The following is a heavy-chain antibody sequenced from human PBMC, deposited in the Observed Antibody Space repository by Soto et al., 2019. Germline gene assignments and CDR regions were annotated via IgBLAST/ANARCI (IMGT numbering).Heavy chain of an antibody. CDR2: ISAYNGNT. Sequence: RASVKVSCKASGYTFTSYGISWVRQAPGQGLEWMGWISAYNGNTNYAQKLQGRVTMTTDTSTSTAYMELRSLRSDDTAVYYCARDQYDDYEYYYYYMDVWGKGTTVTVSS. J-gene: IGHJ6*03. CDR1: GYTFTSYG. V-gene: IGHV1-18*01. CDR3: ARDQYDDYEYYYYYMDV. D-gene: IGHD4-17*01.